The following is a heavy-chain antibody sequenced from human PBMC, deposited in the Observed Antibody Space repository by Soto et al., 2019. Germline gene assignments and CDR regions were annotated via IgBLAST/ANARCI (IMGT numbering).Heavy chain of an antibody. J-gene: IGHJ4*02. Sequence: GGSLRLSCAASGFTVSSNYMSWVRPSPGKGLEWVSVIYSGGSTYYADSVKGRFTISRDNSKNTLYLQMNSLRAEDTAVYYCARVGGLLWFGELLSPYYFDYWGQGTLVTVSS. CDR2: IYSGGST. CDR3: ARVGGLLWFGELLSPYYFDY. V-gene: IGHV3-53*01. CDR1: GFTVSSNY. D-gene: IGHD3-10*01.